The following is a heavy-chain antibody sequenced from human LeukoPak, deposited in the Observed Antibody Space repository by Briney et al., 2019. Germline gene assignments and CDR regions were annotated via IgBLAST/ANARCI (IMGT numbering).Heavy chain of an antibody. V-gene: IGHV4-39*07. CDR1: GGSISSSSYY. J-gene: IGHJ4*02. Sequence: SETLSLTCTVSGGSISSSSYYWGWIRQPPGKGLEWIGSIYYSGSTYYDPSLKSRVTISVDTSKNQFSLKLSSVTAADTAVYYCARVSRYYYDSSGYYSGLYYFDYWGQGTLVTVSS. CDR3: ARVSRYYYDSSGYYSGLYYFDY. D-gene: IGHD3-22*01. CDR2: IYYSGST.